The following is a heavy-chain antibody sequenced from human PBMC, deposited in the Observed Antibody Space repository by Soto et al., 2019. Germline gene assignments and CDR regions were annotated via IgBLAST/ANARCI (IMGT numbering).Heavy chain of an antibody. J-gene: IGHJ2*01. Sequence: QVQLQQWGAGLLKPSETLSLTCAVYGGSFSGYYWSWIRQPPGKGLEWIGEINHSGSTNYNPSLKSRVTISVDTPKNQFSMKLSSVPAADTAVYYCARALYDFWSGYSNTPNGYFDLWGRGTLVTVSS. CDR1: GGSFSGYY. CDR3: ARALYDFWSGYSNTPNGYFDL. D-gene: IGHD3-3*01. CDR2: INHSGST. V-gene: IGHV4-34*01.